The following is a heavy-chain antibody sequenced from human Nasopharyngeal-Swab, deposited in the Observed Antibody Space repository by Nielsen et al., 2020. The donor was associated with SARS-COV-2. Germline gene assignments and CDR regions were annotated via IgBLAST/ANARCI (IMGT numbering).Heavy chain of an antibody. CDR2: INHSGST. D-gene: IGHD5-24*01. Sequence: SQTLSLTCAVYGGSFSGYYWSWIRQPPGKGLEWIGEINHSGSTNYNPSLKSRVTISVDTSKNQFSLKLSSATAADTAVYYCATVDLDYWGQGTLVTVSS. CDR3: ATVDLDY. J-gene: IGHJ4*02. CDR1: GGSFSGYY. V-gene: IGHV4-34*01.